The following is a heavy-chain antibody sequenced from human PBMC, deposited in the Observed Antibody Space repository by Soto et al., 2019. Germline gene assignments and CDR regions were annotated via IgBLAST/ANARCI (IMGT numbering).Heavy chain of an antibody. CDR3: ARDREAARPVHYYYGMDV. D-gene: IGHD6-6*01. CDR1: GFTFSSYS. J-gene: IGHJ6*02. CDR2: ISSSSSYI. V-gene: IGHV3-21*01. Sequence: EVQLVESGGGLVKPGGSLRLSCAASGFTFSSYSMNWVRQAPGKGLEWVSSISSSSSYIYYADSVKGRFTISRDNAKNSLYLHMNSLRAEDTAVYYCARDREAARPVHYYYGMDVWGQGTTVTVSS.